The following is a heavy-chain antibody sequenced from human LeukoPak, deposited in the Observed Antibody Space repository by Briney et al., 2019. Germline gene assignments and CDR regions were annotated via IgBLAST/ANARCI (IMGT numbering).Heavy chain of an antibody. Sequence: SVKVSCKASGGTFSSYTISWVRQAPGQGLEWMGRIIPILGIANYAQKFQGRVTITADKSTSTAYMELSSLRSEDTAVYYCARAHVVTARSSGFDYWGQGTLVTVSS. CDR2: IIPILGIA. CDR3: ARAHVVTARSSGFDY. D-gene: IGHD2-21*02. CDR1: GGTFSSYT. J-gene: IGHJ4*02. V-gene: IGHV1-69*02.